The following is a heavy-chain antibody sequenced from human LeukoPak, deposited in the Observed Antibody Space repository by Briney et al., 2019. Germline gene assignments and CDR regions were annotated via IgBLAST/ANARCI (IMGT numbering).Heavy chain of an antibody. CDR2: ISYSGTT. D-gene: IGHD3-9*01. Sequence: PSETLSLTCTVSGGSISNFYWTWIRQSPGKGLEWIAYISYSGTTKYSPSLKSRVTISLDTSKNQFSLKLNSVTAADTAVYYCARVSRYFDWPVDSWGQGTLVTVSS. CDR3: ARVSRYFDWPVDS. J-gene: IGHJ4*02. V-gene: IGHV4-59*01. CDR1: GGSISNFY.